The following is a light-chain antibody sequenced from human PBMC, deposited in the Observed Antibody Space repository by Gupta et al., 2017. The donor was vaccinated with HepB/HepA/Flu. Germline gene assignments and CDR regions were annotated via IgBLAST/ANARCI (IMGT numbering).Light chain of an antibody. V-gene: IGLV1-47*01. J-gene: IGLJ1*01. Sequence: QSVLIQPPSASGTPGQRVTISCSGSSSNIGNDNVYWYQQLPETAPKLLIYKNYQRPSGVSDRFSGSKSGTSASLAISGLRSEDEADYYCVGWDGSLSGYVFGTGTKVT. CDR3: VGWDGSLSGYV. CDR1: SSNIGNDN. CDR2: KNY.